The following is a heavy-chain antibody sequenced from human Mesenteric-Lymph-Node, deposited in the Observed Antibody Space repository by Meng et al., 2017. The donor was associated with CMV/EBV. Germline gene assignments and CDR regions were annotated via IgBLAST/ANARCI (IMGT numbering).Heavy chain of an antibody. V-gene: IGHV3-30*04. CDR1: GFTFSNYA. Sequence: LSLTCAASGFTFSNYALHWVRQAPGKGLEWMALTSDDGSIRHYADSVKGRCTISRDNSKNTLYLQMSSLRPEDTAVYYCAKDIYSMYSLGWDHWGLGTLVTVSS. CDR2: TSDDGSIR. J-gene: IGHJ4*02. CDR3: AKDIYSMYSLGWDH. D-gene: IGHD6-19*01.